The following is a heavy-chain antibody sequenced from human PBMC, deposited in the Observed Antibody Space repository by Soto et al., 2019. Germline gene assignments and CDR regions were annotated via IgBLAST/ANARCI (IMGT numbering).Heavy chain of an antibody. V-gene: IGHV4-30-4*01. Sequence: QVQLQESGPGLVKPSQTLSLTCTVSGGSISSVNYYWSWIRQPPGKGLEWIGYIYYSGSTYYNPSLRRRVTXSXDXXRNQFSLQLSSVPAADTAVYYCARAMVVTQNWFDPWGQGTLVTVSS. CDR1: GGSISSVNYY. D-gene: IGHD2-21*02. J-gene: IGHJ5*02. CDR3: ARAMVVTQNWFDP. CDR2: IYYSGST.